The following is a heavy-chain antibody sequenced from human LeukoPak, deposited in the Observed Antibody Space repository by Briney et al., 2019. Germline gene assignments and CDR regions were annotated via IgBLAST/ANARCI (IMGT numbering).Heavy chain of an antibody. Sequence: QPGGALRLSCAASGFTFSSYGMHWVRQAPGKGREGVAFIRYDGSNKYYAESVKGGFTSSRDNSNNTLYLQMDSLRAEDTAVYYCAKDNRRAVAGSLAPDYWGQGPLVTVSS. D-gene: IGHD6-19*01. CDR2: IRYDGSNK. J-gene: IGHJ4*02. V-gene: IGHV3-30*02. CDR1: GFTFSSYG. CDR3: AKDNRRAVAGSLAPDY.